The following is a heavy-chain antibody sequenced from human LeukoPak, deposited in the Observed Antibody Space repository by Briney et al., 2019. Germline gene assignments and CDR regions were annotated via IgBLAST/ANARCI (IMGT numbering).Heavy chain of an antibody. D-gene: IGHD3-10*01. J-gene: IGHJ4*02. CDR1: GFTFSSYA. CDR2: ISYDGSNK. V-gene: IGHV3-30*04. Sequence: GGSRRLSCAASGFTFSSYAMHWVRQAPGKGLEWVAVISYDGSNKYYADSVKGRFTISRDNSKNTLYLQMNSLRAEDTAVYYCARYGSGTIHYFDYWGQGTLVTVSS. CDR3: ARYGSGTIHYFDY.